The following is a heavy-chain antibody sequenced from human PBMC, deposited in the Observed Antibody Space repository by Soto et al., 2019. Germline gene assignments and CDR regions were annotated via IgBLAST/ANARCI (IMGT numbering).Heavy chain of an antibody. Sequence: QVQLVESGGGVVQFGRSLRLSCAASGFTFSTSVMHWVRQAPGKGLEWVTGISIDGNNQHYADSVRGRVTISRDNSRNTLYLQVDGLTSEDTALCFCAAGHHSSGHAGTFGDWGQGTLVTVTS. CDR3: AAGHHSSGHAGTFGD. D-gene: IGHD3-10*01. J-gene: IGHJ1*01. CDR1: GFTFSTSV. CDR2: ISIDGNNQ. V-gene: IGHV3-30-3*01.